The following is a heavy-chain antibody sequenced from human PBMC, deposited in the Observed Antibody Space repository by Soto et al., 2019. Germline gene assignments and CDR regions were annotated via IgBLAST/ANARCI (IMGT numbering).Heavy chain of an antibody. CDR3: AKVLSKNSYYTFDF. CDR2: LSGGSSVT. Sequence: GGSLRLSCTASGFTFSDYAMTWVRQAPGKGLEWVSTLSGGSSVTYYGHSVKGRFTISRDNAKNTLFLQLNRLSAEYTATYPCAKVLSKNSYYTFDFWGQGTQVAVTS. J-gene: IGHJ4*02. CDR1: GFTFSDYA. V-gene: IGHV3-23*01. D-gene: IGHD3-3*01.